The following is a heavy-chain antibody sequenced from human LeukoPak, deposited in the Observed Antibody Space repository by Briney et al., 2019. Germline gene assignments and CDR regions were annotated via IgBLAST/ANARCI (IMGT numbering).Heavy chain of an antibody. CDR2: IYYSGST. V-gene: IGHV4-59*01. J-gene: IGHJ6*03. D-gene: IGHD3-16*01. Sequence: SETLSLTCTVSGGSISSYYWSWIRQPPGKGLEWIGYIYYSGSTNYNPSLKSRVTISVDTSKNQFSLKRSSVTAAATAVYYCARETSQKGAHYMDVWGKGTTITISS. CDR3: ARETSQKGAHYMDV. CDR1: GGSISSYY.